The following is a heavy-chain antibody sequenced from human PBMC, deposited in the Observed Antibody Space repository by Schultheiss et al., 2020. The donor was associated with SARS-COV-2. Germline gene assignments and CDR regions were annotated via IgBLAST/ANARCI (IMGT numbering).Heavy chain of an antibody. J-gene: IGHJ3*02. CDR1: GGSISSYY. Sequence: GSLRLSCTVSGGSISSYYWSWIRQPPGKGLEWIGYIYYSGSTYYNPSLKSRVTISVDTSKNQFSLKLSSVTAADTAVYYCARDTFGDTMIVDTQAHAFDIWGQGTMVTVSS. CDR2: IYYSGST. CDR3: ARDTFGDTMIVDTQAHAFDI. D-gene: IGHD3-22*01. V-gene: IGHV4-59*12.